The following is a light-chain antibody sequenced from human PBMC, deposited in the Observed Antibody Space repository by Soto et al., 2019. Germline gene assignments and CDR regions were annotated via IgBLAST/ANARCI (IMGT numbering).Light chain of an antibody. CDR3: QQYDGSVLT. Sequence: EIVLMQSPGTLSLSPGERATLSCRASEIVTGAWLTWYQQKPDQAPRLLIYGASSRATGIPDRFSGSGSGTDSTLTISRLEPEDSAVYYCQQYDGSVLTFGGGTKVEIK. CDR2: GAS. CDR1: EIVTGAW. J-gene: IGKJ4*01. V-gene: IGKV3-20*01.